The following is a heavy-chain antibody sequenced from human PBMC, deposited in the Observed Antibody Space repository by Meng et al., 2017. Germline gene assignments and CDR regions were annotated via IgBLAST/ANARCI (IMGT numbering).Heavy chain of an antibody. J-gene: IGHJ3*02. CDR3: ARAQEVTTVTTPEAFDI. D-gene: IGHD4-17*01. V-gene: IGHV3-23*01. CDR1: GFTFSSYA. CDR2: ISGSGGST. Sequence: GESLKISCAASGFTFSSYAMSWVRQAPGKGLEWVSAISGSGGSTYYADSVKGRFTISRDNSKNTLYLQMNSLRAEDTAVYYCARAQEVTTVTTPEAFDIWGQGTMVTVSS.